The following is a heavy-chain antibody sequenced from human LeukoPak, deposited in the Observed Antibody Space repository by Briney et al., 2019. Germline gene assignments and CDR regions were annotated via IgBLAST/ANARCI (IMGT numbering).Heavy chain of an antibody. CDR2: INRDSTTI. CDR3: ARYGSGSYYKDPFDY. D-gene: IGHD3-10*01. CDR1: GFTFNDYA. V-gene: IGHV3-48*01. Sequence: GGSLRLSCVASGFTFNDYAMNWVRQAPGKGLEWVSHINRDSTTIYYAESVKGRFTISRDNAKSSLYLQVSSLRAEDTAVYYCARYGSGSYYKDPFDYWGQGTLVTVSS. J-gene: IGHJ4*02.